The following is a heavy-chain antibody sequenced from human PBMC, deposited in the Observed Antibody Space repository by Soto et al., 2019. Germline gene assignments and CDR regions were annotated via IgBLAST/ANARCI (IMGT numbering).Heavy chain of an antibody. V-gene: IGHV3-9*01. CDR1: GFTFDDYA. J-gene: IGHJ4*02. CDR3: ASGLYLVTTFDY. CDR2: ISWNSGSI. D-gene: IGHD4-17*01. Sequence: EVQLVESGGGLVQPGRSLRLSCAASGFTFDDYAMHWVRQAPGKGLEWVSGISWNSGSIGYADSVKGRFTISRDNAKNSLYLQMNSLRAEDTALYYCASGLYLVTTFDYWGQGTLVTVSS.